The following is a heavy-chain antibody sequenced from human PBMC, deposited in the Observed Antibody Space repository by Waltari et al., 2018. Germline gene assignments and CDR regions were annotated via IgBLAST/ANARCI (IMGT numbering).Heavy chain of an antibody. CDR1: GYTFTSYD. CDR2: MNPNSGNT. Sequence: QVQLVQSGAEVKKPGASVKVSCKASGYTFTSYDINWVRQATGQGLEWMGWMNPNSGNTGYAQKFQGRVTMTRNTSISTAYMELSSLRSEDTAVYYCAGVRPPGYYYYYDMDVWGKGTTVTVSS. V-gene: IGHV1-8*01. J-gene: IGHJ6*03. CDR3: AGVRPPGYYYYYDMDV.